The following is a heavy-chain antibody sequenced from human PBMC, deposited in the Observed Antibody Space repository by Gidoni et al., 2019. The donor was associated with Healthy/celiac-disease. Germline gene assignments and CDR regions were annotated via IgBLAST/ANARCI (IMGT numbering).Heavy chain of an antibody. J-gene: IGHJ5*02. CDR2: IKSKTDGGTT. CDR1: GFTFSNAW. V-gene: IGHV3-15*01. CDR3: TTEFYGDFTGGFDP. D-gene: IGHD4-17*01. Sequence: EVQLVESGGGLVKPGGSLRLSCAASGFTFSNAWMSWVRQAPGKGLEWVGRIKSKTDGGTTDYAAPVKGRFTISRDDSKNTLYLQMNSLKTEDTAVYYCTTEFYGDFTGGFDPWGQGTLVTVSS.